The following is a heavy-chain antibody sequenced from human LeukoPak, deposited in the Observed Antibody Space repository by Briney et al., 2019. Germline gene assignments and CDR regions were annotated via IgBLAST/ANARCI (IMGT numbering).Heavy chain of an antibody. Sequence: RSGGSLRLSCVASGFTIRIHWLSWVRQAPGKGLEWVAKINQDGGEKYYGDPVKGRVTISRDNAKNSLYLQMNSLRAEDTAVYYCAREMSYGDCFDYWGQGTLVTVSS. CDR2: INQDGGEK. D-gene: IGHD4-17*01. CDR1: GFTIRIHW. V-gene: IGHV3-7*03. J-gene: IGHJ4*02. CDR3: AREMSYGDCFDY.